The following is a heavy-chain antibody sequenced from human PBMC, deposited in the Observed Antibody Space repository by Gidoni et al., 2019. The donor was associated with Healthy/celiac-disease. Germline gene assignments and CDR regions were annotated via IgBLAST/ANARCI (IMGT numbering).Heavy chain of an antibody. Sequence: QVQLVQSGAEVKKPGASVKVSCKASGYTFTGYYMHWVRQAPGQGLEWMGWINPNSGGTNYAQKFQGRVTMTRDTSISTAYMELSRLRSDDTAVYYCARLCPHKWELPDYFDYWGQGTLVTVSS. CDR2: INPNSGGT. CDR1: GYTFTGYY. D-gene: IGHD1-26*01. V-gene: IGHV1-2*02. CDR3: ARLCPHKWELPDYFDY. J-gene: IGHJ4*02.